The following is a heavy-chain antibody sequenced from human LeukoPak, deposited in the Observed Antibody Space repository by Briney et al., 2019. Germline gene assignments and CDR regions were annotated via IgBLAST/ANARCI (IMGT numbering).Heavy chain of an antibody. D-gene: IGHD4-17*01. CDR2: IAHTGGT. CDR1: GGSISSRNW. V-gene: IGHV4-4*02. CDR3: ARLSNPVGALRNFYYSMDV. Sequence: PSGTLSLTCAVSGGSISSRNWWRWVRQPPGKGLEWIGEIAHTGGTSYTPSLKSRVAISVDKSKKQCSLNLSSVTAADTAVYYCARLSNPVGALRNFYYSMDVWGKGTTVIVSS. J-gene: IGHJ6*03.